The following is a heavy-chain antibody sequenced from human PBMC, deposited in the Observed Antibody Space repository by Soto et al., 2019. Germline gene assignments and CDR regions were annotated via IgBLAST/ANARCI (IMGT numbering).Heavy chain of an antibody. CDR2: MNANSGNT. V-gene: IGHV1-8*01. J-gene: IGHJ4*02. Sequence: QVQLVQSGAEVKKPGASVKVSCKASGYTFTSYDINWVRQATGQGLEWMGWMNANSGNTGYAQKFQGRATMNKNHPISPGYMELSSLRSEDTVVYYSAGEKSGYFDYCGQGTLVPVSS. D-gene: IGHD3-10*01. CDR3: AGEKSGYFDY. CDR1: GYTFTSYD.